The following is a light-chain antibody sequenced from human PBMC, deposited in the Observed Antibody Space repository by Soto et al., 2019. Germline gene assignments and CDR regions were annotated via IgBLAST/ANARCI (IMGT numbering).Light chain of an antibody. J-gene: IGLJ2*01. Sequence: QSALTQPASVSGSPGQSITISCTGTSSDVGSYNLVSWYQQHPGKAPKLMIYEGSKRPSGVSNRFSGSNSGNTASLTISGLQAEDEADYYCCSYAGSSSSLFGGGTKLTVL. V-gene: IGLV2-23*01. CDR1: SSDVGSYNL. CDR3: CSYAGSSSSL. CDR2: EGS.